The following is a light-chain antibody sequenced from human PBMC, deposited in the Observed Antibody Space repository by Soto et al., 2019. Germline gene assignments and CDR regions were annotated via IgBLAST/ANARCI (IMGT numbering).Light chain of an antibody. CDR3: QQYGSTPPT. Sequence: EIVLTQSPGTLSLSPGERATLSCRASQSVSSSYLAWYQQKPGQAPRLLIYGVSNRATGIPDRFSGSGSGTDFSLTISRLQPDDFAVYICQQYGSTPPTCGQGTKLEIK. CDR1: QSVSSSY. V-gene: IGKV3-20*01. CDR2: GVS. J-gene: IGKJ2*01.